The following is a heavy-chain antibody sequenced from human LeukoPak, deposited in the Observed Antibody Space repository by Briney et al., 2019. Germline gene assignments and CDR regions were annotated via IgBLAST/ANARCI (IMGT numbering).Heavy chain of an antibody. CDR1: GFTFSSYE. Sequence: GGSLRLSCAASGFTFSSYEMNWVRQAPGKWLGCVSYISISGSTIYYADSVKGRFTISRDNAKNSLYLQMNSLRAEDTAVYYCARGLRYYDSSGYPEYFQHWGQGTLVTVSS. D-gene: IGHD3-22*01. V-gene: IGHV3-48*03. J-gene: IGHJ1*01. CDR2: ISISGSTI. CDR3: ARGLRYYDSSGYPEYFQH.